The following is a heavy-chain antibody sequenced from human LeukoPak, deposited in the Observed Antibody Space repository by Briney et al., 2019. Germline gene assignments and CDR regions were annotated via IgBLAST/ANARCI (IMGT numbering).Heavy chain of an antibody. CDR3: ARDRFVARPPKPTAFDI. J-gene: IGHJ3*02. V-gene: IGHV3-21*01. CDR2: ITSTSSYI. D-gene: IGHD6-6*01. Sequence: GGSLRLSCEASGFTFSNYNMNWVRQAPGKELEWVSSITSTSSYIYYADSVKGRFTISRDNAANSLFLQMNSLRVDDTAVYYCARDRFVARPPKPTAFDIWGQGTVVTVSS. CDR1: GFTFSNYN.